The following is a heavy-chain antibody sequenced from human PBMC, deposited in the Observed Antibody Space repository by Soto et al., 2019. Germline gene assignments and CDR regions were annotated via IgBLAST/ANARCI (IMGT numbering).Heavy chain of an antibody. CDR1: GASISSYY. D-gene: IGHD6-13*01. Sequence: SETLSLTCTVSGASISSYYWSWIRQPPGKGLEWIGYFYYSGSTNYNPSLKSRVTISVDTSKSQFSLKLSSVTAADTAVYYCAGGTPTIADFDYWGQGTLVTVSS. CDR2: FYYSGST. CDR3: AGGTPTIADFDY. V-gene: IGHV4-59*01. J-gene: IGHJ4*02.